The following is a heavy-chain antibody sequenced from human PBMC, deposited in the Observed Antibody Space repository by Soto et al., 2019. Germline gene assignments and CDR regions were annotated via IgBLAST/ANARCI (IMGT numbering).Heavy chain of an antibody. D-gene: IGHD3-16*01. CDR3: ATNRGEWFHP. V-gene: IGHV4-39*01. Sequence: QLQLQESGPGLVKPSETLSLTCTVSGGSISSSSYYWGWIRQPPGKGLEWIGSIYYSGSTYYNPSLKGRVTISVDTSKNQFPLKPSSVTAADTAVYYCATNRGEWFHPWGQGTLVTVSS. J-gene: IGHJ5*02. CDR1: GGSISSSSYY. CDR2: IYYSGST.